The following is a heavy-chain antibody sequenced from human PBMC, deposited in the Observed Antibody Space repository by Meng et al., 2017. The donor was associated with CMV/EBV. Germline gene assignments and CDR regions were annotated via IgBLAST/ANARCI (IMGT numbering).Heavy chain of an antibody. Sequence: SETLSLTCTVSGGSISSSSYYWGWIRQPPGKGLEWIGSIYYSGSTYYNPSLKSRVTISVDTSKNQFSLKLSSVTAADTAVYYCARGVRPGYCSSTSCYTGRPFHHYYYGMDVWGQGTTVTVSS. J-gene: IGHJ6*02. D-gene: IGHD2-2*02. CDR3: ARGVRPGYCSSTSCYTGRPFHHYYYGMDV. V-gene: IGHV4-39*07. CDR2: IYYSGST. CDR1: GGSISSSSYY.